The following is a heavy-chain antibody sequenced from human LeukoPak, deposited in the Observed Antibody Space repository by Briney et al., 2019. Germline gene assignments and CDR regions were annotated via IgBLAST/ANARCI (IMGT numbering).Heavy chain of an antibody. D-gene: IGHD4-17*01. J-gene: IGHJ4*02. Sequence: ASVKVSCKASGYTFTSYDINWVRQATGQGLEWMGWMNPNSGSTGYAQKLQGRVTMTTDTSTSTAYMELRSLRSDDTAVYYCARGSDYGDYVLRDYWGQGTLVTVSS. CDR2: MNPNSGST. CDR3: ARGSDYGDYVLRDY. CDR1: GYTFTSYD. V-gene: IGHV1-8*01.